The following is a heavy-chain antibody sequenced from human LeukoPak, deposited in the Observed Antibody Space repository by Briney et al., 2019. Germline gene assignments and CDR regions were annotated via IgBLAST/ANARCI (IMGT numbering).Heavy chain of an antibody. V-gene: IGHV1-2*06. CDR2: INPNSGGT. Sequence: ASVKVSCKASGYTFTGYYMHWVRQAPGQGLEWMGRINPNSGGTNYAQKFQGRVTMTRDTSISTAYMELSRLRSDDTAVYYCARGWNNWNDGAYNYYYYMDVWGKGTTVTVSS. CDR3: ARGWNNWNDGAYNYYYYMDV. D-gene: IGHD1-1*01. J-gene: IGHJ6*03. CDR1: GYTFTGYY.